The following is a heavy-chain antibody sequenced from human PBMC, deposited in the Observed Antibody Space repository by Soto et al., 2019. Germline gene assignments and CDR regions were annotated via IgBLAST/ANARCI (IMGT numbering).Heavy chain of an antibody. V-gene: IGHV5-51*01. J-gene: IGHJ3*02. CDR1: GYSFTRYW. D-gene: IGHD6-13*01. Sequence: EVQLVQSGAEVKKPGESLKISCNGSGYSFTRYWIGWMRQMPGKGLEWMGIIYHGDSETRYSPSFQGQVTISADKSIITAYLQGRSLKASDLAMYYCATSIAAAGTEAFDIWGQGTMVTVSS. CDR3: ATSIAAAGTEAFDI. CDR2: IYHGDSET.